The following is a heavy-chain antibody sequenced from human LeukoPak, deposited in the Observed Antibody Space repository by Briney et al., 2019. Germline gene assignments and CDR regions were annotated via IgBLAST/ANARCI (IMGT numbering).Heavy chain of an antibody. CDR1: GFTFSSYA. J-gene: IGHJ4*02. CDR2: ISGSGGST. D-gene: IGHD2-2*01. V-gene: IGHV3-23*01. Sequence: GGSLRLPCAASGFTFSSYAMSWVRQAPGKGLEWVSAISGSGGSTYYADSVKGRFTISRDNSKNTLYLQMNSLRAEDTAVYYCAKHPYCSSTSCYFDYWGQGTLVTVSS. CDR3: AKHPYCSSTSCYFDY.